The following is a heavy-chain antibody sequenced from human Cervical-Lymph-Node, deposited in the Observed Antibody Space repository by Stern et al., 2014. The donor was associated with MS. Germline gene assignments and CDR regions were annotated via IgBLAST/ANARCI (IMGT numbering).Heavy chain of an antibody. V-gene: IGHV3-30*18. J-gene: IGHJ6*02. CDR1: GFTFSSYG. D-gene: IGHD6-13*01. Sequence: VQLVESGGGVVQPGRSLRLSCAASGFTFSSYGMHWVRQAQGKGLEGVAVISYDGSNKYYADSGKGRFTISRDNSKNTLYLQMNSLRAEDTAVYYCAKRFGYSSSWYRGGYYYYGMDVWGQGTTVTVSS. CDR3: AKRFGYSSSWYRGGYYYYGMDV. CDR2: ISYDGSNK.